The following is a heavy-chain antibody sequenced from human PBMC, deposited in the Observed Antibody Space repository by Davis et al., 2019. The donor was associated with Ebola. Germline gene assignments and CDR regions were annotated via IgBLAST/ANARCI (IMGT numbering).Heavy chain of an antibody. CDR1: GFTFDDYA. CDR3: AKGSLYCSGGSCYDY. J-gene: IGHJ4*02. CDR2: ISWNSGSI. Sequence: PGGSLRLSCAASGFTFDDYAMHWVRQAPGKGLEWVSGISWNSGSIGYADSVKGRFTISRDNAKNSLYLQMNSLRAEDTALYYCAKGSLYCSGGSCYDYWGQGTLVTVSS. V-gene: IGHV3-9*01. D-gene: IGHD2-15*01.